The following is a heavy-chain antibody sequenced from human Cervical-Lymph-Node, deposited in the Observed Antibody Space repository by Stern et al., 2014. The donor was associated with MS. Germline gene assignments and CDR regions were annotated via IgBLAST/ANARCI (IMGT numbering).Heavy chain of an antibody. CDR1: GASIRSSVYQ. V-gene: IGHV4-39*01. D-gene: IGHD6-19*01. CDR2: IFHNGTT. Sequence: QLQLQESGPGLVKPSETLSLTCTVSGASIRSSVYQWGWVRQPPGKGLEWIGNIFHNGTTYDHPSLTSRVTISLHALTNPFSPELNFVTAADTAVYYCLRVPHWLQVSPDRGENANFHFWGQGTLVIVSS. CDR3: LRVPHWLQVSPDRGENANFHF. J-gene: IGHJ4*02.